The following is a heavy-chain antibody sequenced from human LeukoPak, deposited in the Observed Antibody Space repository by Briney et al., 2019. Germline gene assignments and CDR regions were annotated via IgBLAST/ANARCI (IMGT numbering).Heavy chain of an antibody. CDR3: ARPSSGHYKVFDY. J-gene: IGHJ4*02. CDR2: IYYSGTT. Sequence: SSETLSLTCAVSGYSISSGYYWGWIRQPPAKGLEWIGSIYYSGTTYYNPSLKSRVTISVDTSKNQFSLKLSSVTAADTAIYYCARPSSGHYKVFDYWGQGTLVTVSS. D-gene: IGHD3-22*01. CDR1: GYSISSGYY. V-gene: IGHV4-38-2*01.